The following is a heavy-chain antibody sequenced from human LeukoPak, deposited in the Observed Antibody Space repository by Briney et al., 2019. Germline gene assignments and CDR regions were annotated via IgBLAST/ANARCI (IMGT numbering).Heavy chain of an antibody. CDR1: GGSISSYY. CDR2: IYYSGST. Sequence: PSETLSLTCTVSGGSISSYYWSWIRQPPGKGLEWIGYIYYSGSTNCNPSLKSRVTISVDTSKNQFSLKLSSVTAADTAVYYCARLSDDYGDYGVDYWGQGTLVTVSS. CDR3: ARLSDDYGDYGVDY. D-gene: IGHD4-17*01. V-gene: IGHV4-59*08. J-gene: IGHJ4*02.